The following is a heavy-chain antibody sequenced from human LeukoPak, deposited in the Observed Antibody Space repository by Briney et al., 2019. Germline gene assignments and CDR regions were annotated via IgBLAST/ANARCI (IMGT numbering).Heavy chain of an antibody. CDR1: GFTFSSYW. D-gene: IGHD6-19*01. J-gene: IGHJ4*02. CDR2: ISNDGSGT. CDR3: TRVVAGTRLFGY. V-gene: IGHV3-74*01. Sequence: GGSLILSCAASGFTFSSYWMYWVRQAPGKGLVWVSRISNDGSGTSYADSVKGRFTISRDNAKNTLYLQMNRLRAEDTAVYYCTRVVAGTRLFGYWGQGTLVTVSS.